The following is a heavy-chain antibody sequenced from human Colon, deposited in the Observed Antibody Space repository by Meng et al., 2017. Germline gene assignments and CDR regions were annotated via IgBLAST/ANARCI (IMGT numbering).Heavy chain of an antibody. CDR1: GFTFSSYA. CDR2: ISPNGGSK. V-gene: IGHV3-64*01. Sequence: GESLKISCAGSGFTFSSYAMHWVRQAPGKGLEYVSGISPNGGSKYYANSVKGRFTISRDNSKNTLYLQMGSLRADDMAVYYCAINGIVATVFNWFDSWGQGTLVTVSS. J-gene: IGHJ5*01. CDR3: AINGIVATVFNWFDS. D-gene: IGHD6-13*01.